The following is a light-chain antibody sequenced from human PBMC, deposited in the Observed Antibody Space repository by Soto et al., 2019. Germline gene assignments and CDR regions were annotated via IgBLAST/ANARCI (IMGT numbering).Light chain of an antibody. CDR3: QEYGNSPLT. CDR1: QSVSRTY. CDR2: GAS. V-gene: IGKV3-20*01. J-gene: IGKJ4*01. Sequence: EVVLTQSPGTLSLSPGERATLSCRASQSVSRTYLVWYQQKPGQAPRLLIYGASRRATGIPDRFSGSGSGTDFTLTISRLEPEDFAVYYCQEYGNSPLTFGGGTKVELK.